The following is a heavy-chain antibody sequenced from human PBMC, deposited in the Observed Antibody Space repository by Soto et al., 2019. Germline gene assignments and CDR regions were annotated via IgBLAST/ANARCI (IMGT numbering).Heavy chain of an antibody. CDR2: FHPKDGET. V-gene: IGHV1-24*01. D-gene: IGHD2-15*01. Sequence: ASVKVSCKASGGTFGSVAITWVRQAPGKGLEWMGGFHPKDGETIFAQKFQGRVTTTEDTSTATAYMELSSLRSEDTAVFYCATILHTMSGLDAFDIWGQGTMVTV. J-gene: IGHJ3*02. CDR1: GGTFGSVA. CDR3: ATILHTMSGLDAFDI.